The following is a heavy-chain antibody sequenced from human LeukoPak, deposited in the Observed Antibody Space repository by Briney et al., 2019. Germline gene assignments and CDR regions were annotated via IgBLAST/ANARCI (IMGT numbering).Heavy chain of an antibody. D-gene: IGHD2-2*01. CDR2: IYYSGST. CDR3: ARGSPDCSSTSCFPHYFDY. Sequence: SETLSLTCTVSGGSISSYYWSWIRQPPGKGLEWIGYIYYSGSTNYNPSLKSRVTISVDTSKNQFSLKLSSVTAADTAVYYCARGSPDCSSTSCFPHYFDYWGQGTLVTVSS. CDR1: GGSISSYY. J-gene: IGHJ4*02. V-gene: IGHV4-59*12.